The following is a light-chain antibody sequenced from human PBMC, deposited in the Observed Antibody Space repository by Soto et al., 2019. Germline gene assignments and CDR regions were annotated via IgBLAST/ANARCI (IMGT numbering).Light chain of an antibody. CDR1: SSDVGGYKY. V-gene: IGLV2-14*01. Sequence: QSALTQPASVSGSPGQSITISCTGTSSDVGGYKYVSWYQQHPGKAPKLMIYDVSDRPSGVSIRFSGSKSGNTASLTISGLQAEDEADYYCSSYTSSSTLYVFGTGTKLTVL. CDR2: DVS. CDR3: SSYTSSSTLYV. J-gene: IGLJ1*01.